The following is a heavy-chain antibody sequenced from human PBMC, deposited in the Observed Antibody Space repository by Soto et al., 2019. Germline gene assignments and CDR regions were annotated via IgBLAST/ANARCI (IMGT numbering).Heavy chain of an antibody. CDR3: VRSMTTLTIDWLDP. J-gene: IGHJ5*02. V-gene: IGHV3-74*01. CDR2: INGDGSNT. D-gene: IGHD4-17*01. CDR1: GFTFSDYW. Sequence: EVQLVESGGGLVQRGGSLRLSCAASGFTFSDYWMHWVRQAPGKGPVWLSRINGDGSNTNHAHFVKGRFTISRDNAKNTLYLQINSLRAEDTAVSYCVRSMTTLTIDWLDPWGRGTQVTVSS.